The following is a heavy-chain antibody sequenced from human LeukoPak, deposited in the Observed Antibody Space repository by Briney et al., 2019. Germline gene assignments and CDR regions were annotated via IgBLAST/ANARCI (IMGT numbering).Heavy chain of an antibody. CDR3: ARHRGGSYYDAFDI. J-gene: IGHJ3*02. Sequence: SETLSLTCTVSSGSITSSSYYWGWIRQPPGKGLEWIGSIYYSGSTYYNPSLKSRVTISVDTSKNQFSLKLSSVTAADTAVYYCARHRGGSYYDAFDIWGQGTRVTVFS. D-gene: IGHD1-26*01. CDR1: SGSITSSSYY. CDR2: IYYSGST. V-gene: IGHV4-39*01.